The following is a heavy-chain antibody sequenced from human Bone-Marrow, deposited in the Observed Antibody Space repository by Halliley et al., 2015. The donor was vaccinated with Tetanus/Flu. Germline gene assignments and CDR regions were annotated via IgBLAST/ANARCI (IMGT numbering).Heavy chain of an antibody. Sequence: TLSLTCTVSGGSISSGANYWSWIRQSPAKGLEWIGYIYYGGTTEYNPSLKSRVTISVDTSKNQFSLKLSSVTAADTAVYYCARRGYSCGYYYFDYWGQGTLVTVSS. CDR3: ARRGYSCGYYYFDY. J-gene: IGHJ4*02. V-gene: IGHV4-30-4*01. D-gene: IGHD5-18*01. CDR1: GGSISSGANY. CDR2: IYYGGTT.